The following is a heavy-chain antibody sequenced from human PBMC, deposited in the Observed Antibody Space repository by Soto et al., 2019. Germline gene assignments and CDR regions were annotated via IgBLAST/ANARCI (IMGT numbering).Heavy chain of an antibody. J-gene: IGHJ4*02. CDR3: AADTSGYYQFDY. CDR1: GGSITSFH. Sequence: SETLSLTCTVSGGSITSFHWSWILQPPGKGLEWIGYIYYSGGTRYNPSLKSRVTISVDTSKKQFSLTLSSVTAADTAVYYCAADTSGYYQFDYWGQGTLVTVSS. CDR2: IYYSGGT. D-gene: IGHD3-22*01. V-gene: IGHV4-59*08.